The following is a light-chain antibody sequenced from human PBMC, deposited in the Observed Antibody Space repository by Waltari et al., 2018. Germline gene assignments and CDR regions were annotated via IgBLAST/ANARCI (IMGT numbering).Light chain of an antibody. CDR3: ATWDDSLNGQV. Sequence: QSALTQPRSVSGSPGQSVAISCTGTSSDVGGYNYVSWYQQHPGKAPKLMIYDVTERPSGVPERFSGSTSGNTASLTVSGLQAEDEADYYCATWDDSLNGQVFGGRTKLTVL. CDR2: DVT. V-gene: IGLV2-11*01. J-gene: IGLJ3*02. CDR1: SSDVGGYNY.